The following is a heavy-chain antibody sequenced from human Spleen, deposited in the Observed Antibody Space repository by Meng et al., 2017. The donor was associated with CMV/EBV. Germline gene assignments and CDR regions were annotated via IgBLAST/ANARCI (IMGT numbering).Heavy chain of an antibody. CDR3: ARTKFYTFWTGYCPLLDALDI. D-gene: IGHD3/OR15-3a*01. J-gene: IGHJ3*02. V-gene: IGHV4-59*02. Sequence: GSLRLSCSVSGDSVSSYYWTWIRQPPGKGLEWIGYISNSGSTNYNPSLKSRVTMSVDTSKNQLSLKLTSVTAADTAMYYCARTKFYTFWTGYCPLLDALDIWGQGTMVTVSS. CDR1: GDSVSSYY. CDR2: ISNSGST.